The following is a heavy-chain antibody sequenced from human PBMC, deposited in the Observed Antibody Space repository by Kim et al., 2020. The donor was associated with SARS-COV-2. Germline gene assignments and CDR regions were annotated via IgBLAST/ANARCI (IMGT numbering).Heavy chain of an antibody. CDR2: IYYSGST. CDR1: GGSVSSGSYY. J-gene: IGHJ6*02. V-gene: IGHV4-61*01. Sequence: SETLSLTCTVSGGSVSSGSYYWSWIRQPPGKGLEWIGYIYYSGSTNYNPSLKSRVTISVDTSKNQFSLKLSSVTAADTAVYYCAREKAAAGYYYYYGMDVWGQGTTVTVSS. D-gene: IGHD6-13*01. CDR3: AREKAAAGYYYYYGMDV.